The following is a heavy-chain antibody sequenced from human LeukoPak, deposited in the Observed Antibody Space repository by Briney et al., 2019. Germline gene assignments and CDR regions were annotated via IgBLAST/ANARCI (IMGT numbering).Heavy chain of an antibody. J-gene: IGHJ4*02. Sequence: SETLSLTCIVSGDSISSSSYYWGWIRQPPGKGLEWIGSIYYSGSTYYNPSLKSRVTISVDTSKNQFSLKLSSVTAADTAVYYCAGGSFYGYRPEWDYWGQGTLVTVSS. D-gene: IGHD3-10*01. CDR3: AGGSFYGYRPEWDY. CDR1: GDSISSSSYY. V-gene: IGHV4-39*01. CDR2: IYYSGST.